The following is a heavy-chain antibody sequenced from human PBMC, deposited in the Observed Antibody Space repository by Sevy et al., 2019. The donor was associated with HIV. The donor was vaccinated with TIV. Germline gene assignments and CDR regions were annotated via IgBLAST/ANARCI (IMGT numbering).Heavy chain of an antibody. Sequence: GGSLRLSCAASRFTFSDYYMSWIRQAPGKGLEWVSYISSSGSTIYYADSVKGRFTISRDNAKNSLYVQMNSLRAEDTAVYYCARGWIQLWTPDAFDIWGQGTMVTVSS. D-gene: IGHD5-18*01. CDR3: ARGWIQLWTPDAFDI. CDR2: ISSSGSTI. CDR1: RFTFSDYY. V-gene: IGHV3-11*01. J-gene: IGHJ3*02.